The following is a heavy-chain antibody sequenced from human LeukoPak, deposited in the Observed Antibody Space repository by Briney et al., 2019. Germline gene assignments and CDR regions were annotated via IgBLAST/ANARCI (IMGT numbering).Heavy chain of an antibody. J-gene: IGHJ4*02. Sequence: PSETLSLTCAVYGGSFSGYYWSWIRQPPGKGLEWIGEINHSGSTNYNPSLKSRVTISVDTSKNQFSLRLSSVTAADTAVCYCARAGATWYYGSGSYYKRSLVFDYWGQGTLVTVSS. CDR1: GGSFSGYY. CDR3: ARAGATWYYGSGSYYKRSLVFDY. V-gene: IGHV4-34*01. D-gene: IGHD3-10*01. CDR2: INHSGST.